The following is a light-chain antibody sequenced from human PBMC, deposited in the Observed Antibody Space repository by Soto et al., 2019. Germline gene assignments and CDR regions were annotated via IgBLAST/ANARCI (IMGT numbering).Light chain of an antibody. V-gene: IGLV3-21*04. J-gene: IGLJ2*01. CDR2: YDS. CDR1: NIGSKS. Sequence: SYELTQPPSVSVAPGKTARITCGGNNIGSKSVHWYQQKPGQAPVLVIYYDSVRPSGIPERFSGSNSGNTATLTISRVEAGDEADYYCQVWDSSSDHPDVVFGGGTKLTVL. CDR3: QVWDSSSDHPDVV.